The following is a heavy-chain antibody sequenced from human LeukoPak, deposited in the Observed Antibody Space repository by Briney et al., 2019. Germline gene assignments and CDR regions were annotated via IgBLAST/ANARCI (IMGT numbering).Heavy chain of an antibody. CDR3: AKDMTHGDYGEGSDY. V-gene: IGHV3-9*01. D-gene: IGHD4-17*01. Sequence: PGGSLRLSCAASGFTFDDYAMHWVRQAPGKGLEWVSGISWNSGSIGYADSVKGRFTISRDNAKNSLYLQMNSLRAEDTASYYCAKDMTHGDYGEGSDYWGQGTLVTVSS. CDR1: GFTFDDYA. CDR2: ISWNSGSI. J-gene: IGHJ4*02.